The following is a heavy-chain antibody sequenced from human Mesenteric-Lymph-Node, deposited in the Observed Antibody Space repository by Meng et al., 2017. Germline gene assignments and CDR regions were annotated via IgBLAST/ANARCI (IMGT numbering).Heavy chain of an antibody. CDR1: GYTFTGYY. Sequence: QVQLVQSGAEVKKPGASGKVSCKASGYTFTGYYMHWVRQAPGQGLEWMGRINPNSGGTNYAQKFQGRVTMTTDTSTSTAYMELRSLRSDDTAVYYCARVFLAAAGQNWFDPWGQGTLVTVSS. J-gene: IGHJ5*02. D-gene: IGHD6-13*01. V-gene: IGHV1-2*06. CDR2: INPNSGGT. CDR3: ARVFLAAAGQNWFDP.